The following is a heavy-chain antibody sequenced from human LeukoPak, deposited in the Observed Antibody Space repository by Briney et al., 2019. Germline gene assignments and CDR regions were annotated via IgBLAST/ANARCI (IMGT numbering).Heavy chain of an antibody. CDR3: ARGPSRGFGEFPYYYMDV. CDR1: GGSISSSNW. CDR2: IYHSGST. J-gene: IGHJ6*03. Sequence: SETLSLTCAVSGGSISSSNWWSWVRQTPGKGLEWIGEIYHSGSTNYNPSLRGRVTISVDTSKNQFSLKLSSVTAADTAVYYCARGPSRGFGEFPYYYMDVWGKGTTVTISS. V-gene: IGHV4-4*02. D-gene: IGHD3-10*01.